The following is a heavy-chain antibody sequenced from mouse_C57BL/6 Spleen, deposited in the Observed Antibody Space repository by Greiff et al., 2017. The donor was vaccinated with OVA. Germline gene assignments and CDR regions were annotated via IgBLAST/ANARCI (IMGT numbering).Heavy chain of an antibody. CDR2: IDPEDGET. J-gene: IGHJ4*01. Sequence: VQLQQSGAELVKPGASVKLSCTASGFNIKDYYMHWVKQRTEQGLEWIGRIDPEDGETKYAPKFQGKATITADKPSSTAYMQLSSLTSEDSAVYYCARWGYYGSSYVYYAMDYWGQGTSVTVSS. V-gene: IGHV14-2*01. CDR3: ARWGYYGSSYVYYAMDY. D-gene: IGHD1-1*01. CDR1: GFNIKDYY.